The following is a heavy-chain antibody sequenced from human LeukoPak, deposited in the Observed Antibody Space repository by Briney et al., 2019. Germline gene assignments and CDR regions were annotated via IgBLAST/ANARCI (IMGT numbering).Heavy chain of an antibody. Sequence: PGGSLRLSCAASGFTFNNHWMHWVRQAPGKGLVWISRINTDGRTTDYADSVKGRFTISRDNAKNTLYLQMNSLRGEDTAVYYCGRDVNWNQIDYWGQGSLVTVSS. CDR2: INTDGRTT. CDR1: GFTFNNHW. J-gene: IGHJ4*02. D-gene: IGHD1-20*01. V-gene: IGHV3-74*01. CDR3: GRDVNWNQIDY.